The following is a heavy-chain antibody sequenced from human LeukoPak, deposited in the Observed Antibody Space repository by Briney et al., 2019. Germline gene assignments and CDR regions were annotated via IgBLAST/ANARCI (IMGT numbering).Heavy chain of an antibody. CDR2: IIPILGVP. CDR1: GGTFSSYA. J-gene: IGHJ6*03. CDR3: ARVGGGGEAYYYYMDV. D-gene: IGHD3-16*01. Sequence: SGGTFSSYAISWVRQAPGQGLEWMGRIIPILGVPNYAQKLQGRVTMTTDTSTSTAYMELRSLRSDDTAVYYCARVGGGGEAYYYYMDVWGKGTTVTVSS. V-gene: IGHV1-69*04.